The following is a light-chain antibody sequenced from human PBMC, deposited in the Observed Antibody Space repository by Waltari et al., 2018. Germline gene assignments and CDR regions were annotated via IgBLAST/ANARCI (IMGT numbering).Light chain of an antibody. J-gene: IGLJ2*01. CDR1: SSDVGTYNY. CDR2: DVT. Sequence: QSALTQPASVSGSPGQSITISCTGTSSDVGTYNYVSWYQQHPGKAPKLMIYDVTNRPPGFCNSFSGSKSGNTASLTISGLQAEDEADYYCNSYASSSTFVVFGGGTKLTVL. V-gene: IGLV2-14*03. CDR3: NSYASSSTFVV.